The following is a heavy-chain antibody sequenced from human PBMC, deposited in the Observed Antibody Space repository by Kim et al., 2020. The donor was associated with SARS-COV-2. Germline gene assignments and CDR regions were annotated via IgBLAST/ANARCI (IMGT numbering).Heavy chain of an antibody. D-gene: IGHD3-16*02. CDR1: GGSISGYH. V-gene: IGHV4-59*01. CDR3: ARGTYDYVWGSYRFVY. CDR2: IYYSGNT. Sequence: SETLSLTCTVSGGSISGYHWSWIRQSPGRGLEWIGYIYYSGNTNYRPSLKSRVTISIDTSKNHFSLKLRSVTAADTAVYYCARGTYDYVWGSYRFVYWGQGTLVTVSS. J-gene: IGHJ4*02.